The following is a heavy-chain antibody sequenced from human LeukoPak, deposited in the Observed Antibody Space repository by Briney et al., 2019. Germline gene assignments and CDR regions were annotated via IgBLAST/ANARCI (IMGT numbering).Heavy chain of an antibody. CDR2: IKQGGSEK. J-gene: IGHJ4*02. CDR3: ARDKIVGATNFDS. D-gene: IGHD1-26*01. Sequence: GWALRLSCAACGFTFIRYLMSWVRQAPGRGREGVANIKQGGSEKYYVDSVRGSFTISRDNAKNSVYLQMNSLRAEETAVYYCARDKIVGATNFDSWGQGTLVTVSS. V-gene: IGHV3-7*01. CDR1: GFTFIRYL.